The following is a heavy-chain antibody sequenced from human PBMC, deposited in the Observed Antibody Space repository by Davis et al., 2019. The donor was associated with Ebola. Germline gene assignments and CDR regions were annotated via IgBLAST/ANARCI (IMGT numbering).Heavy chain of an antibody. D-gene: IGHD6-13*01. J-gene: IGHJ4*02. CDR2: SCGGDGRT. V-gene: IGHV1-3*02. CDR1: GYNFASYA. Sequence: ASVKVSCKASGYNFASYAIHWVRRAPGQTFEWMGCSCGGDGRTEFSQEFQPRVTLTSDASASTAYMELSSLRYEDMAVYYCARGQHAGSWIIDSWGQGTLVTVSS. CDR3: ARGQHAGSWIIDS.